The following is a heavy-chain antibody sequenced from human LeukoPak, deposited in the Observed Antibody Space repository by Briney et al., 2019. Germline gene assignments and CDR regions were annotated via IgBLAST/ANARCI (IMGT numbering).Heavy chain of an antibody. CDR2: IRYHGSDK. CDR3: AKDSYYYDSSGYQNWFDP. CDR1: GFTFSGSG. D-gene: IGHD3-22*01. Sequence: TGGSLRLSCAASGFTFSGSGMHWVRQAPGKGLEWVAFIRYHGSDKCYADSVKGRFTISGDNSKNTLYLQMNSLRAEDTAVYYCAKDSYYYDSSGYQNWFDPWGQGTLVTVSS. V-gene: IGHV3-30*02. J-gene: IGHJ5*02.